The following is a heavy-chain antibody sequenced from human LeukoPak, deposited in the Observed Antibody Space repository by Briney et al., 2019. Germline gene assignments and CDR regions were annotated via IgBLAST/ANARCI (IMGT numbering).Heavy chain of an antibody. CDR3: ARESRYYDSSGYYATYHRAAHFDY. CDR1: GYTFTSYY. D-gene: IGHD3-22*01. J-gene: IGHJ4*02. V-gene: IGHV1-46*01. CDR2: INPSGGST. Sequence: ASVKVSCKASGYTFTSYYMHWVRQAPGQGLEWMGIINPSGGSTSYAQKFQGRVTMTRDTSTSTVYMELSSLRSEDTAVYYCARESRYYDSSGYYATYHRAAHFDYWGQGTLVTVSS.